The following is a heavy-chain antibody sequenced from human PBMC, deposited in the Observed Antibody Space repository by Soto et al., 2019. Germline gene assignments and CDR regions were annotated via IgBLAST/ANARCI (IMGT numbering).Heavy chain of an antibody. Sequence: QVQLQESGPGLVKPSQTLSLTCTVSGDSISRFYWNWIRQPPGKGLEWIGYISHSGSTHYNPSLQSRVTISADTSKNQFSLKLSSVTAADTAVYYCARDDTTGGFDFWGQGTLVTVSS. V-gene: IGHV4-59*01. D-gene: IGHD1-1*01. J-gene: IGHJ4*02. CDR3: ARDDTTGGFDF. CDR2: ISHSGST. CDR1: GDSISRFY.